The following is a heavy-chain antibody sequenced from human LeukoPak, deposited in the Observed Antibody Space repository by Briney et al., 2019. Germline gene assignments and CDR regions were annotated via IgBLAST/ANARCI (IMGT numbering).Heavy chain of an antibody. Sequence: GRSLRLSCAASGFTFSSYAMHWVRQAPGKGLEWVAVISYDGSNKYYADSVKGRFTISRDNSKNTLYLQMNSLRAEDTAVYYCARDLDYDFWSGPHYWGQGTLVTVSS. J-gene: IGHJ4*02. V-gene: IGHV3-30-3*01. CDR1: GFTFSSYA. CDR3: ARDLDYDFWSGPHY. D-gene: IGHD3-3*01. CDR2: ISYDGSNK.